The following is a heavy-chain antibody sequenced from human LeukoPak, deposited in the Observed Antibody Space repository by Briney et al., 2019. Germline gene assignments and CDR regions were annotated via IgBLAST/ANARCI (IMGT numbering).Heavy chain of an antibody. J-gene: IGHJ1*01. CDR1: GFTVSSNY. CDR3: ARGPGGGATSGFFQH. Sequence: GGSLRLSCAASGFTVSSNYMTWVRQAPGKGLECVSVIYSVGSIYYADSVKGRFTISRDSSKNTVYLQMNSLRAEDTALYYCARGPGGGATSGFFQHWGQGTLVTVSS. V-gene: IGHV3-53*01. CDR2: IYSVGSI. D-gene: IGHD1-26*01.